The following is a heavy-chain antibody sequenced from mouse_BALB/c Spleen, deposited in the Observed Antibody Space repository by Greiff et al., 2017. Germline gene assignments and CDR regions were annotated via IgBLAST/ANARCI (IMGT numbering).Heavy chain of an antibody. CDR3: ARWLLGFAY. V-gene: IGHV3-2*02. CDR2: ISYSGST. D-gene: IGHD2-3*01. CDR1: GYSITSDYA. Sequence: EVQLQESGPGLVKPSQSLSLTCTVTGYSITSDYAWNWIRQFPGNKLEWMGYISYSGSTSYNPSLKSRISITRDTSKNQFFLQLNSVTTEDTATYYCARWLLGFAYWGQGTLVTVSA. J-gene: IGHJ3*01.